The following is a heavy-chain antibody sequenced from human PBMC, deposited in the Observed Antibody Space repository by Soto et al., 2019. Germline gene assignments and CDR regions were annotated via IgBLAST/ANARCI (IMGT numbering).Heavy chain of an antibody. CDR2: IHTGGKT. CDR3: ATGGSKRVRGAIVEVFHLEF. D-gene: IGHD3-10*01. V-gene: IGHV3-53*02. CDR1: GFTVTRNY. Sequence: QLVESGGGLIQPGGSLRLSCAASGFTVTRNYMTWVRLTPGKGLECVSTIHTGGKTYYTDSVKGRFTVSRDESKNTLNLQMNPLRVEDTAVYYCATGGSKRVRGAIVEVFHLEFWGRGTVVTVSS. J-gene: IGHJ4*02.